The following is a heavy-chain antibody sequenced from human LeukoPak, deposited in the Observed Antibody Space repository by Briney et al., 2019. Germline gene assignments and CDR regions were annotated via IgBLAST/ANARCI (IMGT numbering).Heavy chain of an antibody. CDR2: MYYSGST. Sequence: SETLSLTCTVSGGSISSSSFYWGWIRQPPGKGLEWIASMYYSGSTYYNPALKTRVTISVDTSKNQFSLKMTSVTAADTAVYYCARRRVPDYWGQGTLVTVSS. D-gene: IGHD4/OR15-4a*01. CDR3: ARRRVPDY. CDR1: GGSISSSSFY. J-gene: IGHJ4*02. V-gene: IGHV4-39*01.